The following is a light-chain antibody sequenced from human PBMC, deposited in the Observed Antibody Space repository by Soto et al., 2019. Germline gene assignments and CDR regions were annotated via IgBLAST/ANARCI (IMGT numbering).Light chain of an antibody. V-gene: IGLV2-11*01. CDR2: DVS. CDR1: SSDVGGYNY. CDR3: CSDAGSYV. J-gene: IGLJ1*01. Sequence: QSALTQPRSVSGSPGQSVTISCTGTSSDVGGYNYVSWYQQHPGKAPKLMIYDVSKRPSGVPDRFSGSKSGNTASLTISGLQDEDEADYYCCSDAGSYVFGTGTKLTVL.